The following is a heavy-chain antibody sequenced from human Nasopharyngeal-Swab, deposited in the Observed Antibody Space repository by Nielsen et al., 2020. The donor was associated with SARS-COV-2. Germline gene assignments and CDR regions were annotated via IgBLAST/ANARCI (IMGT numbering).Heavy chain of an antibody. CDR3: VRGDRRDY. CDR1: GFSFRSYE. V-gene: IGHV3-48*03. CDR2: ISSSGSTI. Sequence: GESLKISCAASGFSFRSYEMNWVRQAPGKGLEWVSYISSSGSTIYYADSVKGRFTISRDNAKNSLYLQMNSLRAEDTAFYFCVRGDRRDYWGLGTLVTVSS. J-gene: IGHJ4*02.